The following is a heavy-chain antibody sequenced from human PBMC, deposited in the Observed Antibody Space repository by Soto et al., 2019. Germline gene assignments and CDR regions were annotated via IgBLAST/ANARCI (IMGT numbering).Heavy chain of an antibody. V-gene: IGHV4-59*01. CDR1: GGSINNYY. CDR2: IYYIGTT. Sequence: QVQLQESGPGLVRPSETLSLTCTVSGGSINNYYWSWIRQPPGKGLEWIGYIYYIGTTDYSPSLKSRVTISVDTSKNQLSLKLSSVTAADTAVYFCARENLRSRLDVWGQGTMVTVSS. CDR3: ARENLRSRLDV. J-gene: IGHJ6*02.